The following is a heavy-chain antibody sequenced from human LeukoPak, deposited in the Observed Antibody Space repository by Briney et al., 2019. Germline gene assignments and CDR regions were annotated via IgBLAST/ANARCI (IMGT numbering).Heavy chain of an antibody. CDR1: GFTFSTYA. CDR2: ISGSGVYT. J-gene: IGHJ4*02. D-gene: IGHD4-17*01. Sequence: PGGSLRLSCAASGFTFSTYAMNWVRQAPGKGLEWVAAISGSGVYTFYADSVKGRFTISRDNSRNTLYLQMDSLRAEDTAVYYCANQNGDSANYFGSWGQGTLVTVSS. CDR3: ANQNGDSANYFGS. V-gene: IGHV3-23*01.